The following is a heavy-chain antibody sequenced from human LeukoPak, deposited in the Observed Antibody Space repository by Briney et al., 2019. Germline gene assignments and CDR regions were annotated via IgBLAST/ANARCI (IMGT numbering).Heavy chain of an antibody. CDR3: ARGPPPYCSGDSCYSFLYFHH. D-gene: IGHD2-15*01. CDR1: RYTFTIYV. V-gene: IGHV1-8*01. J-gene: IGHJ1*01. Sequence: AALKVSCKASRYTFTIYVINCVRHATEQGLECMGWIKPNSGNTGYAQKFQGRVTMTRDTSISTAYLELTTLRSDDTADYYCARGPPPYCSGDSCYSFLYFHHWGQGTLVAVSS. CDR2: IKPNSGNT.